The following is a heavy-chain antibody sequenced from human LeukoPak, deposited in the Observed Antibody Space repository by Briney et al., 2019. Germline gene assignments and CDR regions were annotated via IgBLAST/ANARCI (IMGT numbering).Heavy chain of an antibody. J-gene: IGHJ4*02. CDR3: ARPRRSSGSFATDY. CDR2: MNPNSGNT. Sequence: ASVKVSCKASRYTFTSYDINWVRQATGQGLEWMGWMNPNSGNTGYAQKFQGRVTMTRNTSISTAYMELSSLRSEDTAVYYCARPRRSSGSFATDYWGQGTLVTVSS. CDR1: RYTFTSYD. D-gene: IGHD2-15*01. V-gene: IGHV1-8*01.